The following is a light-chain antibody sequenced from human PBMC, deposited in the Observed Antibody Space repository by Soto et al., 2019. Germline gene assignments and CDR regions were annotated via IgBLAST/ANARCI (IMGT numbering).Light chain of an antibody. V-gene: IGLV2-14*01. CDR3: SSYTRSRTLV. J-gene: IGLJ2*01. Sequence: QSALTQPASVSGAPGQSITISCTGTSSDVGGYNYVSWYQQHPGKAPKLMIYEVSNRPSGVSNRFSGSKSGNTASLTISGLQAEDAAYYYCSSYTRSRTLVFGGGTKLTVL. CDR1: SSDVGGYNY. CDR2: EVS.